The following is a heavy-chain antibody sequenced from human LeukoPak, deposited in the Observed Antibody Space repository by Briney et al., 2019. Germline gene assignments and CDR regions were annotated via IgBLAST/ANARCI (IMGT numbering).Heavy chain of an antibody. CDR3: ARAPLTLYDSSGYYYSYYFDY. D-gene: IGHD3-22*01. CDR2: FDPEDGET. J-gene: IGHJ4*02. Sequence: ASVKVSCKVSGYTLTELSMHWVRQAPGKGLEWMGGFDPEDGETIYAQKFQGRVTITADESTSTAYMELSSLRSEDTAVYYCARAPLTLYDSSGYYYSYYFDYWGQGTLVTVSS. V-gene: IGHV1-24*01. CDR1: GYTLTELS.